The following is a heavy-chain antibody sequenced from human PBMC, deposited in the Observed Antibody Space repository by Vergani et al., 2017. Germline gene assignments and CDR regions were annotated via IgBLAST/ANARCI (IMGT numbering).Heavy chain of an antibody. CDR2: INIGGRT. CDR3: ARGMTTETTDLDGFDI. D-gene: IGHD4-17*01. Sequence: LVESGGGLVQPGGSLRLSCAASSFSVSSHYMTWVRQAPGKGLEWVSTINIGGRTSYADSMKGRLTLTRDDSKNTLHLQMNSLRPEDTAVYYCARGMTTETTDLDGFDIWGQGTMVSVSS. V-gene: IGHV3-66*02. J-gene: IGHJ3*02. CDR1: SFSVSSHY.